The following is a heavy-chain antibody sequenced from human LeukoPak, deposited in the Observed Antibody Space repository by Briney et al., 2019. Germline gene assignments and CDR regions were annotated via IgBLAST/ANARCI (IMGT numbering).Heavy chain of an antibody. CDR1: GGSISSYY. CDR2: LSKSGNT. CDR3: ARGGSWYEYDY. J-gene: IGHJ4*02. D-gene: IGHD3-16*01. Sequence: SEALSLTCTVSGGSISSYYWSWIRLPPGKGLEWIGYLSKSGNTNYSPSLKSRVTIFGDTSKNQFFLKLSSVTVADTAVYYCARGGSWYEYDYWGQGTLVTVSS. V-gene: IGHV4-59*01.